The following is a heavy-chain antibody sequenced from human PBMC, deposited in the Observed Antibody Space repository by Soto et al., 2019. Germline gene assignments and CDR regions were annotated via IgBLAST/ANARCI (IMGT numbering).Heavy chain of an antibody. J-gene: IGHJ4*02. CDR2: FSSSGDST. V-gene: IGHV3-23*01. CDR3: ATSSRFLDWSYTN. CDR1: GFTFSYNA. D-gene: IGHD3-3*01. Sequence: GGSLRLSCAAFGFTFSYNAINWVRQAPGEGLEWVSVFSSSGDSTYYADSVKGRFTISRDSSSNTFYLQMNSLRAEDTAVYYCATSSRFLDWSYTNWGQGTLVTVSS.